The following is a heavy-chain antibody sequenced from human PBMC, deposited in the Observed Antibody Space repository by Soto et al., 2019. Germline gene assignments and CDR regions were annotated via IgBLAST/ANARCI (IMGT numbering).Heavy chain of an antibody. V-gene: IGHV1-69*17. Sequence: QVRLVQSGTEVKKPGSSVKVSCKVSGGSFNSFPISWVRQAPGQGPQWMGGIVPVFGIANYAKEFLGRVTITAERSTPTSNMEMGSLRPEATAVYYCPRNKKSGAQEWAFDYGGQGPLVMVPS. CDR2: IVPVFGIA. D-gene: IGHD3-10*01. J-gene: IGHJ4*02. CDR3: PRNKKSGAQEWAFDY. CDR1: GGSFNSFP.